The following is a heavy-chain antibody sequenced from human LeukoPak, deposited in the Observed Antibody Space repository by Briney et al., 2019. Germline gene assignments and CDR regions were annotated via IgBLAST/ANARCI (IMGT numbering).Heavy chain of an antibody. CDR2: IYYSGST. CDR1: GGSISSYY. CDR3: ARTDYDILDY. D-gene: IGHD3-9*01. Sequence: SETLSLTWTVSGGSISSYYWSWIRQPPGKGLEWIGYIYYSGSTNYNPSLKSRVTISVDTSKNQFSLKLSSVTAADTAVYYCARTDYDILDYWGQGTLVTVSS. J-gene: IGHJ4*02. V-gene: IGHV4-59*01.